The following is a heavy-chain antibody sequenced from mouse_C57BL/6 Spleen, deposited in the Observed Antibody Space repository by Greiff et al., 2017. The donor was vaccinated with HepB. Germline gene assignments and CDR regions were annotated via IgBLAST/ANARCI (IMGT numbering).Heavy chain of an antibody. J-gene: IGHJ3*01. CDR1: GYAFSSSW. CDR2: IYPGDGDT. D-gene: IGHD3-2*02. Sequence: QVQLQQSGPELVKPGASVKISCKASGYAFSSSWMNWVKQRPGKGLGWIGRIYPGDGDTNYNGKFKGKATLTADKSSSTAYMQLSSLTSEDSAVYFCAKQTAQATFSWFAYWGQGTLVTVSA. CDR3: AKQTAQATFSWFAY. V-gene: IGHV1-82*01.